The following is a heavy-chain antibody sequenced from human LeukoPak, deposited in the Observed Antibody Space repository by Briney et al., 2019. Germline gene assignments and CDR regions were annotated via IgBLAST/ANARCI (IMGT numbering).Heavy chain of an antibody. CDR3: VRDFSSGSAYYNHVLDV. V-gene: IGHV3-9*01. Sequence: PGGSLRLSCAASGFIFDDYAMHWVRQAPGKGLEWVSCIVWNGGAVYYADSVKGRFAISRDNAKNSLYLQMNSLTPDDTALYYCVRDFSSGSAYYNHVLDVWGQGTTVTVSS. D-gene: IGHD3-16*01. J-gene: IGHJ6*02. CDR2: IVWNGGAV. CDR1: GFIFDDYA.